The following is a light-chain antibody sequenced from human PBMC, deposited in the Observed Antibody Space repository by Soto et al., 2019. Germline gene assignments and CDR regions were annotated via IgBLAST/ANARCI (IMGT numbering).Light chain of an antibody. Sequence: DIQMTQSPSTLSAFVGDRVTITCRASQSIGRWLAWYQQKPGKAPKLLIYDASSLESGVPSRFSGSGSGTEFTLTISSLQPDDFATYYCQQYKSYFRTFGQGTKVEIK. CDR1: QSIGRW. J-gene: IGKJ1*01. CDR2: DAS. CDR3: QQYKSYFRT. V-gene: IGKV1-5*01.